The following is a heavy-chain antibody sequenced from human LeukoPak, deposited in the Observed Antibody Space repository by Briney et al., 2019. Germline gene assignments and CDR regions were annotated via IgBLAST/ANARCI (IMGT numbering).Heavy chain of an antibody. CDR1: GFTFSNAW. D-gene: IGHD1-26*01. CDR2: IKSKTDGGTT. V-gene: IGHV3-15*01. CDR3: TTDIGRQRDAFDI. J-gene: IGHJ3*02. Sequence: AGGSLRLSCAASGFTFSNAWMSWVRQAPGKGLEWVGRIKSKTDGGTTDYAAPVKGRFTISRDDSKNTLYLQMNSLKTEDTAVYYCTTDIGRQRDAFDIWGQGTMVTVSS.